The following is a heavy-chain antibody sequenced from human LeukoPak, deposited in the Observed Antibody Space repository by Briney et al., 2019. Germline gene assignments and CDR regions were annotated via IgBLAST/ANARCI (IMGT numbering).Heavy chain of an antibody. CDR1: GFTFSDYY. V-gene: IGHV3-11*04. CDR3: ARDREQHPTVGYFDY. D-gene: IGHD6-13*01. Sequence: PGGSLRLSCAASGFTFSDYYMSWIRQAPGKGLEWVSYISSSGSTIYCADSVKGRFTISRDNAKNSLYLQMNSLRAEDTAVYYCARDREQHPTVGYFDYWGQGTLVTVSS. CDR2: ISSSGSTI. J-gene: IGHJ4*02.